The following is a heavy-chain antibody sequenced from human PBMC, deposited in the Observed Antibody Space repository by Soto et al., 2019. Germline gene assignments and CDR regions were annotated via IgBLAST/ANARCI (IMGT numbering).Heavy chain of an antibody. CDR2: IYYSGST. J-gene: IGHJ5*02. D-gene: IGHD3-3*01. Sequence: PSETLSLTCSVSGGSISSGGYYWSWIRQHPGKGLEWIGYIYYSGSTYYNPSLKSRVTISADTSKNQFSLKLSSVTAADTAVYYCARYLNDFPAWFDAWRQGTRVT. CDR1: GGSISSGGYY. CDR3: ARYLNDFPAWFDA. V-gene: IGHV4-31*03.